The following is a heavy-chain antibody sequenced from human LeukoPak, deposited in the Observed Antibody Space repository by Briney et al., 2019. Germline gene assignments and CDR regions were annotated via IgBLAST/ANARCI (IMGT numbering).Heavy chain of an antibody. D-gene: IGHD4-23*01. CDR3: ARNSVGSGGHLDY. CDR1: GGSISSSSYY. CDR2: IYYSGST. J-gene: IGHJ4*02. V-gene: IGHV4-39*07. Sequence: PSETLSLTGTGSGGSISSSSYYWGWIRQPPGKGLEWIGSIYYSGSTYYNPSLESRVAISIDTSKNQFSLKLSSVTAADTAVYYCARNSVGSGGHLDYWGQGTLVTVSS.